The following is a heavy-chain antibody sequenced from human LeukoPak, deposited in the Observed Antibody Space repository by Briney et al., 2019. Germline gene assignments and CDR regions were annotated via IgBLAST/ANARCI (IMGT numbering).Heavy chain of an antibody. CDR1: GFTFSNYW. CDR3: ARDKKSGESSEIDY. J-gene: IGHJ4*02. D-gene: IGHD3-10*01. V-gene: IGHV3-74*03. CDR2: INRDGSTT. Sequence: PGRSLRLSCAASGFTFSNYWVHWVRQAPGKRLVWVSRINRDGSTTKYADSVKGRFTVSRDNAKNTLNLQMNSLRAEDTAVYYCARDKKSGESSEIDYWGQGTLVSVSS.